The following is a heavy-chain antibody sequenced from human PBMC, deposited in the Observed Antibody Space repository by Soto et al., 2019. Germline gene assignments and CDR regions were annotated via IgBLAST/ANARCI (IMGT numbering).Heavy chain of an antibody. Sequence: ASVKVSCKASGYTFTSYYMHWVRQAPGQGLEWMGIINPSRGSTSYAQKFQGRVTMTRDTSTSTVYMELSSLRSEDTAVYYCARDRITMIVEGTDWFDPWGQGTLVTVSS. CDR2: INPSRGST. CDR3: ARDRITMIVEGTDWFDP. J-gene: IGHJ5*02. D-gene: IGHD3-22*01. V-gene: IGHV1-46*01. CDR1: GYTFTSYY.